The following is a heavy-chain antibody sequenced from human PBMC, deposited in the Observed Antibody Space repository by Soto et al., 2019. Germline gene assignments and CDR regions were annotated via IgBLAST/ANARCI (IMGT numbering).Heavy chain of an antibody. D-gene: IGHD2-15*01. Sequence: ASVKVSCKASGYTFTSYGISWVRQAPGQGLEWMGWISAYNGNTNYAQKPQGRVTMTTDTSTSTAYMELRSLRSDDTAVYYCASVSKIGYCSGGSCYNSIWFDPWGQGTLVTVSS. CDR2: ISAYNGNT. CDR3: ASVSKIGYCSGGSCYNSIWFDP. V-gene: IGHV1-18*01. CDR1: GYTFTSYG. J-gene: IGHJ5*02.